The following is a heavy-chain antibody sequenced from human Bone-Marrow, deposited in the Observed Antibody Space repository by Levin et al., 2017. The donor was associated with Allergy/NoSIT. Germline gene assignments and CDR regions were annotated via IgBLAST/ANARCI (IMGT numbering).Heavy chain of an antibody. D-gene: IGHD6-13*01. CDR1: GFTFDDYA. V-gene: IGHV3-9*01. J-gene: IGHJ4*02. CDR2: ISWNSGSI. CDR3: LPAADMSI. Sequence: GGSLRLSCAASGFTFDDYAMHWVRQAPGKGLEWVSGISWNSGSIGYADSVKGRFTISRDNAKNSLYLQMNSLRAEDTALYYCLPAADMSIWGQGTLVTVSS.